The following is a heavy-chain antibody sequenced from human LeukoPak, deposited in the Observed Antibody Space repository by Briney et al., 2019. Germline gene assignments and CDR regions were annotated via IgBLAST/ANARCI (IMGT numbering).Heavy chain of an antibody. J-gene: IGHJ4*02. V-gene: IGHV1-18*01. D-gene: IGHD1-14*01. Sequence: ASVKVSSKPSRYPVTRSGITSVARAPGQGLEWMGWISTNNGNTYYAQKLQGRVTMTTDTSTSTVYMELRSLRSDDTAVYYCARHSLLGNWEYWGQGTLVTVSS. CDR3: ARHSLLGNWEY. CDR1: RYPVTRSG. CDR2: ISTNNGNT.